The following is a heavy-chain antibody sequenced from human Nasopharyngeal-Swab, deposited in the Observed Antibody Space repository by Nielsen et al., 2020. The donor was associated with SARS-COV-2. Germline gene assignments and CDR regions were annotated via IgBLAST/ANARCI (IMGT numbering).Heavy chain of an antibody. Sequence: SETLSLTCTVSGGSISSYYWSWIRQPAGKGLEWIGRIYTSGSTNYNPSLKSRVTISVDTSKSQFSLKLTSVTAADTAVYYCARGLYDGSGLLDSWGHGTLVTVSS. CDR2: IYTSGST. D-gene: IGHD3-22*01. CDR1: GGSISSYY. CDR3: ARGLYDGSGLLDS. J-gene: IGHJ5*01. V-gene: IGHV4-4*07.